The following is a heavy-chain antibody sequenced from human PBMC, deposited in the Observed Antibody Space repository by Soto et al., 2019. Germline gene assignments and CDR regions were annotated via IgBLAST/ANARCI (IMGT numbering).Heavy chain of an antibody. V-gene: IGHV3-23*04. D-gene: IGHD1-26*01. CDR3: AKDRRGSSLSDY. Sequence: VQVVESGGGVVQPGKSLRLSCVASGFTFSSYTMSWVRQAPGKGLEWVSAISGSGGSTYYADSVKGRFTISRDNSKNPLYLQMNSLSAEDTAVYYCAKDRRGSSLSDYWGQGTLVTVSS. CDR1: GFTFSSYT. J-gene: IGHJ4*02. CDR2: ISGSGGST.